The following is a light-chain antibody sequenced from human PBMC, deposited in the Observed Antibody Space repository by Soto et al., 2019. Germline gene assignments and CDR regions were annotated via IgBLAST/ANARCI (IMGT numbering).Light chain of an antibody. CDR3: QQYNSWPLT. Sequence: EIVITQSPATLSVSPGERATLSCRASQSGSTNLAWYQQKPGQTPRLLIYDASTRATGIPARFSGSGSGTDVTLTISSLQSEDFAVYYCQQYNSWPLTFGGGTKVVIK. J-gene: IGKJ4*01. CDR2: DAS. CDR1: QSGSTN. V-gene: IGKV3-15*01.